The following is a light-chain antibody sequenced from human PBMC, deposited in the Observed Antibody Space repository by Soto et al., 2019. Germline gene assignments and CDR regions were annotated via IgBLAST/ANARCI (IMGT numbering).Light chain of an antibody. CDR1: QSVGSN. Sequence: EIVMTQSPATLSVSPGERATLSCRASQSVGSNLAWYQQKPGQAPRLLIYGASTRATGIPARFSGSGSGTEFTLTISSLQSEDFAIYFCHQYNNWPPVRTFGQGTKVEIK. V-gene: IGKV3-15*01. CDR2: GAS. J-gene: IGKJ1*01. CDR3: HQYNNWPPVRT.